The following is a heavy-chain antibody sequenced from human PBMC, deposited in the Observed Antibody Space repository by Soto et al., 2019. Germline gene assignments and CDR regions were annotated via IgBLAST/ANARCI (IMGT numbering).Heavy chain of an antibody. CDR3: ARDCVGYCSSTSCYSDYYYGMDV. Sequence: EVQLVESGGGLVKPGGSLRLSCAASGFTFSSYSMNWVRQAPGKGLEWVSSISSSSSYIYYADSVKGRFTISRDNAKNSLYLQMNSLRAEDTAVYYCARDCVGYCSSTSCYSDYYYGMDVWGQGTTVTVSS. D-gene: IGHD2-2*01. J-gene: IGHJ6*02. V-gene: IGHV3-21*01. CDR2: ISSSSSYI. CDR1: GFTFSSYS.